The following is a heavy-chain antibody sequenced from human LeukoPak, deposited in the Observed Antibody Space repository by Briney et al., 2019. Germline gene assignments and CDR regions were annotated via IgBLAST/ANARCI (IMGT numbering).Heavy chain of an antibody. D-gene: IGHD3-3*01. CDR1: GYTLTELS. Sequence: ASVKVSCKVSGYTLTELSIHWVRQAPGKGLEWMGGVDHEDGETIYAQRFQGRVTITADKSTSTAYMELSSLRSEDTAVYYCARTADFWTGNYYYYYMDVWGKGTTVTVSS. CDR2: VDHEDGET. V-gene: IGHV1-24*01. J-gene: IGHJ6*03. CDR3: ARTADFWTGNYYYYYMDV.